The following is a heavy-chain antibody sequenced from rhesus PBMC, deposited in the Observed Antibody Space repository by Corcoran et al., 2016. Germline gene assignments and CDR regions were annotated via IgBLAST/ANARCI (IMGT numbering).Heavy chain of an antibody. V-gene: IGHV4-160*01. CDR3: ASRRISGLDY. J-gene: IGHJ4*01. CDR1: GGSISGYY. D-gene: IGHD1-1-1*01. CDR2: IDGGGAST. Sequence: QVQLQESGPGLVKPSETLSLTCAVSGGSISGYYWSWIRQPPGKGREWIGRIDGGGASTDSNPSLKRRVTISTDTSKNQFSLKLSSVTAADTAVYYCASRRISGLDYWGQGVLVTVSS.